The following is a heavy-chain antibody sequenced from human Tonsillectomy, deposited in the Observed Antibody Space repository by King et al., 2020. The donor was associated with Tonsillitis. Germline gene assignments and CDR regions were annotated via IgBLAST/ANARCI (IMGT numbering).Heavy chain of an antibody. CDR1: GGSISSGGYY. V-gene: IGHV4-31*03. D-gene: IGHD5-18*01. CDR2: IYYRGST. CDR3: PRDSIGYSYGEGAFDI. Sequence: VQLQESGPGLVKPSQTLSLTCTVSGGSISSGGYYWSWIRQHPGKGLEYIGFIYYRGSTYYNPSLRNRVSISVDTSKNQFSLKLSSVTAADTAVYYCPRDSIGYSYGEGAFDIWGQGTMVTVSS. J-gene: IGHJ3*02.